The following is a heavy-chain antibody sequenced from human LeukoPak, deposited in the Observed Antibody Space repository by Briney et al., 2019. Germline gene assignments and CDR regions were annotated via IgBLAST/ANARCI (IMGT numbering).Heavy chain of an antibody. Sequence: ASVKVSCKASGYTFTGYYMHWVRQAPGLGLEWLGRINPNSGGTHYAQKFQGRVIMTRDTSISTAYMQLSRLRSDDTAVYSCARERSFYGDDDHWGQGTRVSVSS. CDR3: ARERSFYGDDDH. CDR2: INPNSGGT. CDR1: GYTFTGYY. J-gene: IGHJ4*02. V-gene: IGHV1-2*06. D-gene: IGHD4-17*01.